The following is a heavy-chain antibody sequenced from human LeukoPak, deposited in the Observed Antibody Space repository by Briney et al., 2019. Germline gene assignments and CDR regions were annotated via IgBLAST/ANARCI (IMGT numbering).Heavy chain of an antibody. CDR2: MKHDGTNT. J-gene: IGHJ4*02. CDR1: GFTFSNYW. Sequence: PGGSLRLSCAASGFTFSNYWMHWFRQAPGKGLVWVSRMKHDGTNTEYADSVRGRFTISRDNARNTLYLQMNSLKTEDTAVYYCTTDGGVYYYDSSDEYGYWGQGTLVTVSS. V-gene: IGHV3-74*03. CDR3: TTDGGVYYYDSSDEYGY. D-gene: IGHD3-22*01.